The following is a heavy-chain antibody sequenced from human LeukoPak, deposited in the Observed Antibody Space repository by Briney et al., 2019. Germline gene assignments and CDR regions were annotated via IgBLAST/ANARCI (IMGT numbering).Heavy chain of an antibody. J-gene: IGHJ6*03. D-gene: IGHD1/OR15-1a*01. Sequence: PGGSLRLSCAASGFTVSSNFMSWVRQAPGKGLEGVSVIYSGGTTYYAGSVKGRFTISRDNSKNTLYLQMNSLRAEDTAVYYCARDGYGNNYMDVWGKGTTVTVSS. CDR1: GFTVSSNF. CDR3: ARDGYGNNYMDV. CDR2: IYSGGTT. V-gene: IGHV3-53*01.